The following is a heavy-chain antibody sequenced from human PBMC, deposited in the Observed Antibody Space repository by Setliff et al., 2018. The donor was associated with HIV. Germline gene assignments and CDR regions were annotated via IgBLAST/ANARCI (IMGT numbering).Heavy chain of an antibody. CDR2: ITPVFNEL. V-gene: IGHV1-69*06. D-gene: IGHD6-19*01. CDR3: ARVEAIPVTGTSWYFDL. CDR1: GDTFIRNA. Sequence: SVKVSCKASGDTFIRNALSWVRQAPGQGLEWMGVITPVFNELNYAQHFQGRLTITADKSTDTVYMELSSLRSEDTALYYCARVEAIPVTGTSWYFDLWGRGTLVTVSS. J-gene: IGHJ2*01.